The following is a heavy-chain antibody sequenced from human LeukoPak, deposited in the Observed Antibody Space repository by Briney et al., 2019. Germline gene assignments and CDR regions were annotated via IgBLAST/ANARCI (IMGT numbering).Heavy chain of an antibody. V-gene: IGHV3-23*01. CDR3: AKPISGGLAVTADWFHP. D-gene: IGHD6-19*01. CDR1: GFAFSVYA. J-gene: IGHJ5*01. Sequence: PGGSLRLSCAASGFAFSVYAMSWLRQPPGKGLEWVSTINANSGTRSYAASVRGRFTISRNNSKNTLYLQLNTLIADDTATYYCAKPISGGLAVTADWFHPWGQGTLVVVSS. CDR2: INANSGTR.